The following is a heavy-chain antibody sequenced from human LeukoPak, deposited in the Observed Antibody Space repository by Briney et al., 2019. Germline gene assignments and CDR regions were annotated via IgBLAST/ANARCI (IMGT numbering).Heavy chain of an antibody. CDR1: GFTFSSYA. CDR3: ARDMISGWYRAFDY. D-gene: IGHD6-19*01. Sequence: GRSLRLSCAASGFTFSSYAMHWVRQAPGKGLEWVAVIPYDGSNKYYADSVKGRFTISRDNSKNTLYLQMNSLRAEDTAVYYCARDMISGWYRAFDYWGQGTLVTVSS. J-gene: IGHJ4*02. CDR2: IPYDGSNK. V-gene: IGHV3-30-3*01.